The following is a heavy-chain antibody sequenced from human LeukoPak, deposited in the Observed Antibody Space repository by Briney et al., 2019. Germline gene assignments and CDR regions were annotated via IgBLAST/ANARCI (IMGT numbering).Heavy chain of an antibody. J-gene: IGHJ5*02. V-gene: IGHV4-34*01. CDR3: ARGAAWEYNWFDP. CDR2: INHSGYT. CDR1: GESFSGYF. Sequence: PSETLSLTCAVYGESFSGYFWSWIRQPPGKGLEWIGEINHSGYTNYNPSLKSRLTISVNTSRKQFSLNLNSVTAADTAVYYCARGAAWEYNWFDPWGQGTLVTVSS. D-gene: IGHD6-13*01.